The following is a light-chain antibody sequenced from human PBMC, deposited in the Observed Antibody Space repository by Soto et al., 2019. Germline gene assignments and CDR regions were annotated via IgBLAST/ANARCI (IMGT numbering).Light chain of an antibody. CDR1: SSDVGGYNH. V-gene: IGLV2-11*01. CDR3: CSHAGSSVV. Sequence: QSALTQPRSVSGSPGQSVTISCTGTSSDVGGYNHVSWYQQHPGKAPKLIIYDVSTRPSGVPDRFSGSKSGNTASLTISGLQAEDEADYYCCSHAGSSVVFGTGTKVTVL. J-gene: IGLJ1*01. CDR2: DVS.